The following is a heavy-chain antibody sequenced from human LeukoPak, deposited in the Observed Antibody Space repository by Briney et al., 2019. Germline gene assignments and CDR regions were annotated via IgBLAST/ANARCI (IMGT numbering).Heavy chain of an antibody. CDR2: IYHSGST. J-gene: IGHJ4*02. V-gene: IGHV4-39*07. CDR1: SDSISSSSYY. D-gene: IGHD1-26*01. CDR3: ARDLRIVGATFQTYFDY. Sequence: PSETLSLTCTVSSDSISSSSYYWGWIRQPPGKGLEWIGSIYHSGSTYYNPSLKSRVTISVDTSKNQFSLKLSSVTAADTAVYYCARDLRIVGATFQTYFDYWGQGTLVTVSS.